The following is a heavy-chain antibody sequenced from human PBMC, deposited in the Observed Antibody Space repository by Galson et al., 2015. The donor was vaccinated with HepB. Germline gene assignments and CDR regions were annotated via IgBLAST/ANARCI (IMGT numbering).Heavy chain of an antibody. J-gene: IGHJ4*02. D-gene: IGHD6-6*01. CDR2: TYYRSKWYN. CDR1: GDSVSSNSAA. Sequence: AISGDSVSSNSAAWNWIRQSPSRGLEWLGRTYYRSKWYNDYAVSVKSRITINPDTSKNQFSLQLNSVTPEDTAVYYCARGRPSTRGSYYFDYWGQGTLVTVSS. V-gene: IGHV6-1*01. CDR3: ARGRPSTRGSYYFDY.